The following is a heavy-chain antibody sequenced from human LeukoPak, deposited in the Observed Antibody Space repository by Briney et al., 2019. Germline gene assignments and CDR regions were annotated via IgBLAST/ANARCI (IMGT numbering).Heavy chain of an antibody. CDR1: GYTLTELS. V-gene: IGHV1-2*02. J-gene: IGHJ4*02. CDR2: INPNSGGT. Sequence: ASVKVSCKVSGYTLTELSMHWVRQAPGQGLEWMGWINPNSGGTNYAQKFQGRVTMTRDTSISTAYMELSRLRSDDTAVYYCARAPEDFDYWGQGTLVTVSS. CDR3: ARAPEDFDY.